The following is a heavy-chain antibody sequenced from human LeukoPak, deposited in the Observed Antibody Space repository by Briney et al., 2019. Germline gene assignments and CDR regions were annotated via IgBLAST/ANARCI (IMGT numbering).Heavy chain of an antibody. CDR3: VREDTPATANY. D-gene: IGHD2-21*02. J-gene: IGHJ4*02. V-gene: IGHV3-23*01. CDR1: GFNFANHA. Sequence: AGGSLRLSCAASGFNFANHAMSWVRQTPGKGLEWVSAISGGGDITYYADSVEGRFTITRDNSKDTLFLQMHSLRPGDTAVYYCVREDTPATANYWGQGTLVTISS. CDR2: ISGGGDIT.